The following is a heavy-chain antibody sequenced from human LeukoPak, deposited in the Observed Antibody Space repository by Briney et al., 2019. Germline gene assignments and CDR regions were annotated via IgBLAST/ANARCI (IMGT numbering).Heavy chain of an antibody. V-gene: IGHV3-23*01. J-gene: IGHJ5*01. CDR2: VSGSGNYT. CDR1: GFTFSGYA. CDR3: RAGPRYINNWCDY. D-gene: IGHD3-9*01. Sequence: GGSLRLSCAASGFTFSGYAMSWVRQAPGKGLEWVSTVSGSGNYTYYTDYVKGRFTISRDNSKNTLYLQMNSLRAEDTDVYYCRAGPRYINNWCDYWGQGTLVTVSS.